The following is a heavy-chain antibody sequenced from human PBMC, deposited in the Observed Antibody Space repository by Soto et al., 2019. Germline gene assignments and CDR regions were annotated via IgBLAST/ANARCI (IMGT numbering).Heavy chain of an antibody. D-gene: IGHD6-13*01. CDR3: ARGLRNPTVAGNWFDP. J-gene: IGHJ5*02. V-gene: IGHV1-8*01. Sequence: ASVKVSCKASGYTFTSYDINWVRQATGQGLEWMGWMNPNSGTTGYAQNFQGRVTMTRNTSISTAYMELSSLRSEDTAVYFCARGLRNPTVAGNWFDPWGQGTLVTASS. CDR1: GYTFTSYD. CDR2: MNPNSGTT.